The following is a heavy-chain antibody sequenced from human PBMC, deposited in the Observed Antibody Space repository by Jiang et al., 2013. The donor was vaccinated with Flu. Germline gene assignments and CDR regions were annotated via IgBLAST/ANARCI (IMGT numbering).Heavy chain of an antibody. Sequence: EVKKPGASVRVSCKASGYTFTGYYIHWVRQAPGQGLEWMGGIIPIFGTSNYAQKFQGRVTITADESSTTVYMELSSLRSEDTAVYCCARLGDTAVHHDCFYMDVWGKGTTVTVSS. V-gene: IGHV1-69*13. CDR2: IIPIFGTS. CDR1: GYTFTGYY. CDR3: ARLGDTAVHHDCFYMDV. J-gene: IGHJ6*03. D-gene: IGHD5-18*01.